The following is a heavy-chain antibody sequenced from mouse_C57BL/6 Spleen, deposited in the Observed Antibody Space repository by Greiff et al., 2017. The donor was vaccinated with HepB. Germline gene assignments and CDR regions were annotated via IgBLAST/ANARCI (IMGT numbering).Heavy chain of an antibody. J-gene: IGHJ1*03. CDR1: GYSFTSYY. CDR2: IYPGSGNT. CDR3: AREKIYYGNWGYFDV. D-gene: IGHD2-1*01. Sequence: VQLKESGPELVKPGASVKISCKASGYSFTSYYIHWVKQRPGQGLEWIGWIYPGSGNTKYNEKFKGKATLTADTSSSTAYMQLSSLTSEDSAVYYCAREKIYYGNWGYFDVWGTGTTVTVSS. V-gene: IGHV1-66*01.